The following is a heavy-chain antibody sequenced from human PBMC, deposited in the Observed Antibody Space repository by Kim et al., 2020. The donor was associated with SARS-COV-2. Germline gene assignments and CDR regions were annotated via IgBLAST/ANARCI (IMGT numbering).Heavy chain of an antibody. J-gene: IGHJ4*02. CDR3: ALGDYSDRSV. CDR2: IYYSGTT. Sequence: SETLSLTCTVSGGSISSSSYYWGWIRQPPGKGLEWIGSIYYSGTTYYNTSLKSRLTIFVDTSKNQFALQFPPVTAADTAVFFCALGDYSDRSVWGQGPVV. CDR1: GGSISSSSYY. V-gene: IGHV4-39*01. D-gene: IGHD3-22*01.